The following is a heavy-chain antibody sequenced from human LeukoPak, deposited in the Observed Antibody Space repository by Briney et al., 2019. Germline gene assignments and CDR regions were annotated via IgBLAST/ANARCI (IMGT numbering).Heavy chain of an antibody. CDR2: ISYDGSNK. D-gene: IGHD2-15*01. CDR3: ARDNHCSGGSCYPSNWFDP. J-gene: IGHJ5*02. CDR1: GFTFSSYA. V-gene: IGHV3-30-3*01. Sequence: GGSLRLSCAASGFTFSSYAMHWVRQAPGKGLEWVAVISYDGSNKYYADSVKGRFTISRDNSKNTLYLQMNSLRAEDTAVYYCARDNHCSGGSCYPSNWFDPWGQGTLVTVSS.